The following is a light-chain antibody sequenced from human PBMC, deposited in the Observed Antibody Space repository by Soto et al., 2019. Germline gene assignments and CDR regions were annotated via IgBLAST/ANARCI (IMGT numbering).Light chain of an antibody. V-gene: IGKV3-11*01. CDR3: QQRTNWLYT. Sequence: EIVLTQSPATLSLSPGERATLSCRASQSVSSHLAWYQQKPGQAPRLLIYGASNRATGIPARFSGSWSGTDFTLTISSLETEDFAVYYCQQRTNWLYTFGQGTKLEIK. J-gene: IGKJ2*01. CDR1: QSVSSH. CDR2: GAS.